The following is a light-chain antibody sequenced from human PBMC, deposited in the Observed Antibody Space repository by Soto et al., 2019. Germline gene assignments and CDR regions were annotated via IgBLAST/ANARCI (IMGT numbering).Light chain of an antibody. J-gene: IGLJ1*01. CDR1: STDVGGYNF. Sequence: QSALTQPPSASGSPGQSVTISCTVTSTDVGGYNFVSWYQHHSGKAPKLIIYEVTKRPSGVPDRFSGSRSGNTASLTVSGLQAEDEADYYCNSYAGSNLYYVFGTGTKSPS. CDR2: EVT. V-gene: IGLV2-8*01. CDR3: NSYAGSNLYYV.